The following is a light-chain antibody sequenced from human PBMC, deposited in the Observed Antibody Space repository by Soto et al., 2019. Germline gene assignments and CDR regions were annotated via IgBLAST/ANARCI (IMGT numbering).Light chain of an antibody. V-gene: IGLV2-14*03. Sequence: QSALTQPASVSGSPGQAITVSCSGTSSDIGAHNFVSWYQQHPGKAPKLIIYEVINRPSGVSDRFSGSKSGNTASLTISGLQSEDEADYYCNSYTTSNTFVFGSGTKATV. CDR2: EVI. J-gene: IGLJ1*01. CDR3: NSYTTSNTFV. CDR1: SSDIGAHNF.